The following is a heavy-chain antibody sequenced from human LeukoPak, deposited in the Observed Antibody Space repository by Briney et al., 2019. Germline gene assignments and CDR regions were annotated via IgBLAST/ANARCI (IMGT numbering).Heavy chain of an antibody. V-gene: IGHV3-53*01. CDR1: GLTVSSNC. Sequence: GGSLRLSCAASGLTVSSNCMSWVRQAPGKGLEWVSFIYSGGNTYYADSVKGRFTISRDNSNNTVHLQMNSLRAEDTAMYYCARRAGDYSHPYDYWGQGTLVTVSS. J-gene: IGHJ4*02. D-gene: IGHD3-22*01. CDR2: IYSGGNT. CDR3: ARRAGDYSHPYDY.